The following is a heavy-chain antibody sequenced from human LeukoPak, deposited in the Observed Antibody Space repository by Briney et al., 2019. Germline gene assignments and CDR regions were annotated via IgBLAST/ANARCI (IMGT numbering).Heavy chain of an antibody. D-gene: IGHD3-22*01. J-gene: IGHJ1*01. CDR1: GGSISSSNW. Sequence: PSETLSLTCAVSGGSISSSNWWSGVRQPPGKGLEWIGEIYHSGSTNYNPSLKSRVTMSVDTSKNQFSLKLSSVTAADTAVYYCARDAWIDSGYYYVHSYFQHWGQGTLVTVSS. CDR2: IYHSGST. CDR3: ARDAWIDSGYYYVHSYFQH. V-gene: IGHV4-4*02.